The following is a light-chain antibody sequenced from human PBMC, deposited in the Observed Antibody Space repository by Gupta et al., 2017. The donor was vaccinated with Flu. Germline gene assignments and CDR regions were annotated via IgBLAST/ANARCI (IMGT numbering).Light chain of an antibody. CDR1: SSNIGSNY. Sequence: QSVLTQPPSASRTPGQRVTIPCSGSSSNIGSNYVYWFQQRPGTAPNLLISRNNQRPSGVPDRFSGSKSGTSASLAISGLRSEDEADCYCTVWDDSRSGWVFGGGTKLTVL. J-gene: IGLJ3*02. CDR3: TVWDDSRSGWV. V-gene: IGLV1-47*01. CDR2: RNN.